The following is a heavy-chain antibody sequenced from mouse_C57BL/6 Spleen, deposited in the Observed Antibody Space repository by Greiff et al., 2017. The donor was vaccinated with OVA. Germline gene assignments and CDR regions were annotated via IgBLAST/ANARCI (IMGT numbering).Heavy chain of an antibody. CDR1: GFTFSSYG. V-gene: IGHV5-6*01. CDR3: ARQITTVVFDY. D-gene: IGHD1-1*01. J-gene: IGHJ2*01. Sequence: EVMLVESGGDLVKPGGSLKLSCAASGFTFSSYGMSWVRQTPDKRLEWVATISSGGSYTYYPDSVKGRFTISRDNAKNTLYLQMSSLKSEDTAMYYCARQITTVVFDYWGQGTTLTVSS. CDR2: ISSGGSYT.